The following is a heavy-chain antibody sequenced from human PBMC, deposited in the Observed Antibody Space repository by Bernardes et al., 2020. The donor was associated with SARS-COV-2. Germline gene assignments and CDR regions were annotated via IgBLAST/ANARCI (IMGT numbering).Heavy chain of an antibody. J-gene: IGHJ4*02. CDR3: VKRRAIFELWAGNFDY. Sequence: GGSLGLSCAASGFTFSSSAMSWVRQAPGKGLEWVSLIIGSGTNTFYADSVKGRFTISRDNSKNTLYLQMNSLRDDDTAVYYCVKRRAIFELWAGNFDYWGQGTLVTVSS. V-gene: IGHV3-23*01. D-gene: IGHD5-18*01. CDR1: GFTFSSSA. CDR2: IIGSGTNT.